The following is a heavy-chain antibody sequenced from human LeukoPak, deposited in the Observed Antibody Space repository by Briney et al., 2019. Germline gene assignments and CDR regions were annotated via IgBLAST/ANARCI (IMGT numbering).Heavy chain of an antibody. V-gene: IGHV3-43*02. Sequence: GSLRLSCTASGFTFADYAMHWVRQAPGKGLEWVSLISGDGESTYYADSVKGRFTISRDNSKNSLYLQMNSLRTEDTALYYCTKDAPASSSGFYYYYGMDVWDQGTTVTVSS. CDR1: GFTFADYA. CDR2: ISGDGEST. D-gene: IGHD6-6*01. CDR3: TKDAPASSSGFYYYYGMDV. J-gene: IGHJ6*02.